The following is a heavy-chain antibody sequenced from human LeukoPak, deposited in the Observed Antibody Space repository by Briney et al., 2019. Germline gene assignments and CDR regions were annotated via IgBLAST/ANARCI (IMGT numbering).Heavy chain of an antibody. CDR1: GFTFSSYG. Sequence: GGSLRLSCAASGFTFSSYGMHWVRQAPGKGLEWVAFIRYDGSNKYYADSVKGRFTISRDNSKNTLYLQMNSLRAEDTAVYYWAIVGSYGDYYYYYMDVWGKGTTVTISS. J-gene: IGHJ6*03. V-gene: IGHV3-30*02. D-gene: IGHD1-26*01. CDR3: AIVGSYGDYYYYYMDV. CDR2: IRYDGSNK.